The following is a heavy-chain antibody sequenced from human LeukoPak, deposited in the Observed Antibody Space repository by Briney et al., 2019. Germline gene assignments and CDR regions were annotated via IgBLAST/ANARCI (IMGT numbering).Heavy chain of an antibody. Sequence: PSETLSLTCTVSGGSISSHYWSWIRQPPGKGLEWIGYIYYSGSTNYTHYNPSLKSRVTISVDTSKNQFSLKLSSVTAADTAVYYCARDPIVSVGDWYFDLWGRGTLVTVSS. CDR3: ARDPIVSVGDWYFDL. CDR2: IYYSGST. CDR1: GGSISSHY. V-gene: IGHV4-59*11. J-gene: IGHJ2*01. D-gene: IGHD3-16*02.